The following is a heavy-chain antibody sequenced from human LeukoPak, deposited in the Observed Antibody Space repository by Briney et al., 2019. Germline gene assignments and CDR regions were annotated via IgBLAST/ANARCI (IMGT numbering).Heavy chain of an antibody. J-gene: IGHJ4*02. CDR3: AKKVVTLYYFDY. V-gene: IGHV3-23*01. D-gene: IGHD3-22*01. Sequence: ARGSLRLSCAASGFTFSSYAMSWVRQAPGKGLEWVSAISGSGGSTYYADSVKGRFTISRDNSKNTLYLQMNSLRAKDTAVYYCAKKVVTLYYFDYWGQGTLVTVSS. CDR2: ISGSGGST. CDR1: GFTFSSYA.